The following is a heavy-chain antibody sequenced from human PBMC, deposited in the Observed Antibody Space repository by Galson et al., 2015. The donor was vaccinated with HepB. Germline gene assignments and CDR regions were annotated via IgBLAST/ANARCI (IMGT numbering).Heavy chain of an antibody. CDR1: GGTFSSYA. D-gene: IGHD3-10*01. Sequence: SVKVSCKASGGTFSSYAISWVRQAPGQGLEWMGGIIPIFGTANYAQKFQGRVTITADESTSTAYMELSSLRSEDTAVYYCARENGSGSYYQDAFDIWGQGTMVTVSS. J-gene: IGHJ3*02. V-gene: IGHV1-69*13. CDR3: ARENGSGSYYQDAFDI. CDR2: IIPIFGTA.